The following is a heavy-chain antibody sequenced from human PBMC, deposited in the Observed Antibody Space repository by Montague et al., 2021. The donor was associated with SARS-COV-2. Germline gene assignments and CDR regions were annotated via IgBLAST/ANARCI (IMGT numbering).Heavy chain of an antibody. Sequence: TLSLTCTVSGGSISSGGYYWSWLRQHPGKGLEWIGYIYYSGSTYYNPSLKSRVTISVDTSKNQFSLKLSSVTAADTAVYYCARARITMIVAVNAFDIWGQGTMVTVSS. V-gene: IGHV4-31*03. J-gene: IGHJ3*02. D-gene: IGHD3-22*01. CDR2: IYYSGST. CDR1: GGSISSGGYY. CDR3: ARARITMIVAVNAFDI.